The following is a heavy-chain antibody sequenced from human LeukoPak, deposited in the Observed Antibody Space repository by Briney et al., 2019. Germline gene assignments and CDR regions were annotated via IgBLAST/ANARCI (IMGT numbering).Heavy chain of an antibody. Sequence: GESLKISCQGSGYSFTSYWIAWVRQMPGKGLEWMGIIYPGDSDTRYSPSFQGQVTISADKSISTAYLQWSSLKASDTAMYYCARYRYCSGGNCYGLDYWGQGTLVTVSS. CDR3: ARYRYCSGGNCYGLDY. D-gene: IGHD2-15*01. J-gene: IGHJ4*02. V-gene: IGHV5-51*01. CDR1: GYSFTSYW. CDR2: IYPGDSDT.